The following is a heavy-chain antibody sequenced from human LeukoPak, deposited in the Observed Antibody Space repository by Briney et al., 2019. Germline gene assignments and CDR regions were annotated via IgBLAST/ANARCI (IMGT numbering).Heavy chain of an antibody. CDR1: GGTFSSYA. V-gene: IGHV1-69*01. J-gene: IGHJ4*02. CDR3: ARDRDGDPAIFDY. D-gene: IGHD2-21*02. CDR2: IIPIFGTA. Sequence: SVKVSCKASGGTFSSYAISWVRQAPGQGLEWMGGIIPIFGTANYAQKFQGRVTITADESTSTAYTELSSLRSEDTAVYYCARDRDGDPAIFDYWGQGTLVTVSS.